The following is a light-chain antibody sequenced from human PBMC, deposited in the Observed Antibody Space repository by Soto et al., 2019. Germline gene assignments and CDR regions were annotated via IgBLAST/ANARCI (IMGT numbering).Light chain of an antibody. J-gene: IGLJ2*01. CDR1: SSDVGSYNL. V-gene: IGLV2-23*02. Sequence: QSALTQPASVSGSPGQSITISCTGTSSDVGSYNLVSWYQQHPGKAPKLMIYEVSKRPSGVSNRFSGSKSGNTASLTISGLQSEEEAHYYHCTYAGSSILGFGGGTKLTV. CDR2: EVS. CDR3: CTYAGSSILG.